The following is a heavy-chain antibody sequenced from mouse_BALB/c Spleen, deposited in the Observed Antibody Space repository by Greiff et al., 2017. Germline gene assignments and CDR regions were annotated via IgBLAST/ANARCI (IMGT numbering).Heavy chain of an antibody. Sequence: EVKLMESGGGLVQPGGSMKLSCVASGFTFSNYWMNWVRQSPEKGLEWVAEIRLKSNNYATHYAESVKGRFTISRDDSKSSVYLQMNNLRAEDTGIYYCTRDDYDSYAMDYWGQGTSVTVSS. J-gene: IGHJ4*01. CDR3: TRDDYDSYAMDY. D-gene: IGHD2-4*01. CDR1: GFTFSNYW. CDR2: IRLKSNNYAT. V-gene: IGHV6-6*02.